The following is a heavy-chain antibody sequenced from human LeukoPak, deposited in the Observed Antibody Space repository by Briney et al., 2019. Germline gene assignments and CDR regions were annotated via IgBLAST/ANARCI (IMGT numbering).Heavy chain of an antibody. J-gene: IGHJ4*02. CDR2: INHSGST. Sequence: PSETLSPTCAVYGGSFSGYYWSWIRQPPGKGLEWIGEINHSGSTNYNPSLKSRVTISVDTSKNQFSLKLSSVTAADTAVYYCARGGVILGGWYFDYWGQGTLVTVSS. CDR3: ARGGVILGGWYFDY. CDR1: GGSFSGYY. V-gene: IGHV4-34*01. D-gene: IGHD2-21*01.